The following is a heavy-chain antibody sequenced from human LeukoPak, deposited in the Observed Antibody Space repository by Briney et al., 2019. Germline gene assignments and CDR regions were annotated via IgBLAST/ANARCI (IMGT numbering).Heavy chain of an antibody. D-gene: IGHD2-2*01. V-gene: IGHV3-23*01. Sequence: PVGSLRLSCAASGFTFSSYAMSWVRQAPGKGLEWVSAISGSGGSTYYADSVKGRFTISRDNSKNTLYLQMNSLRAEDTAVYYCAKGYCSSTSCPTGAWGQGTLVTVSS. J-gene: IGHJ5*02. CDR3: AKGYCSSTSCPTGA. CDR1: GFTFSSYA. CDR2: ISGSGGST.